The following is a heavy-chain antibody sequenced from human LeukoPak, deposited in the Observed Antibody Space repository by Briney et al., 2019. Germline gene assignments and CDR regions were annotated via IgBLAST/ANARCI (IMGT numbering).Heavy chain of an antibody. V-gene: IGHV4-59*01. D-gene: IGHD6-13*01. CDR1: GGSISSYY. J-gene: IGHJ4*02. Sequence: TSETLSLTCTVSGGSISSYYWSWIRQPPGKGLEWIGYIYYSGSTNYNPSLKSRVTISVDTSKNQFSLKLSSVTAADTAVYYCARVKIGTFDYWGQGTLVTVSS. CDR2: IYYSGST. CDR3: ARVKIGTFDY.